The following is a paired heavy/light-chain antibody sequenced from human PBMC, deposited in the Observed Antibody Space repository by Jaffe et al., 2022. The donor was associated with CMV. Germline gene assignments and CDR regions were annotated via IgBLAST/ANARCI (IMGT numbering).Heavy chain of an antibody. J-gene: IGHJ6*03. CDR3: ARQPYDYVWGSYRPFPMDV. Sequence: QVQLQESGPGLVKPSETLSLTCTVSGGSISSYYWSWIRQPPGKGLEWIGYIYYSGSTNYNPSLKSRVTISVDTSKNQFSLKLSSVTAADTAVYYCARQPYDYVWGSYRPFPMDVWGKGTTVTVSS. CDR1: GGSISSYY. CDR2: IYYSGST. D-gene: IGHD3-16*02. V-gene: IGHV4-59*08.
Light chain of an antibody. V-gene: IGKV2-40*01. CDR3: MQRIEFPSAYT. J-gene: IGKJ2*01. CDR2: TLS. CDR1: QSLLDSDDGNTY. Sequence: DIVMTQTPLSLPVTPGEPASISCRSSQSLLDSDDGNTYLDWYLQKPGQSPQLLIYTLSYRASGVPDRFSGSGSGTDFTLKISRVEAEDVGVYYCMQRIEFPSAYTFGQGTKLEIK.